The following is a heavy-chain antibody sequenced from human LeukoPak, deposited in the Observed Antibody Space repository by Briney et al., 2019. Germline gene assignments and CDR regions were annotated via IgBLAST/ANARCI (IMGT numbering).Heavy chain of an antibody. V-gene: IGHV3-21*01. CDR1: GFTFSNYG. J-gene: IGHJ4*02. Sequence: GGSLRLSCAASGFTFSNYGMTWVRQAPGKGLEWVSSISSSSSHIYYADSVKGRFTISRDNAKNSLYLQMNSLRAEDTAVYYCARERPDSSGYFDYWGQGTLVTVSS. D-gene: IGHD3-22*01. CDR3: ARERPDSSGYFDY. CDR2: ISSSSSHI.